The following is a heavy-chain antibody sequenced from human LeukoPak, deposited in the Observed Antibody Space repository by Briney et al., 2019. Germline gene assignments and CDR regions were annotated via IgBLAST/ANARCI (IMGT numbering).Heavy chain of an antibody. D-gene: IGHD5-12*01. CDR3: ARHAESGYDRFDH. CDR1: GGSISSGSHY. CDR2: VYSSGST. Sequence: PSETLSLTCTVSGGSISSGSHYWTWIRQPAGKGLEYIGRVYSSGSTDSNPSLRSRLTMSVDTSKNQLSLKLSSVTAADTAVYYCARHAESGYDRFDHWGQGTLVTVSS. V-gene: IGHV4-61*02. J-gene: IGHJ4*02.